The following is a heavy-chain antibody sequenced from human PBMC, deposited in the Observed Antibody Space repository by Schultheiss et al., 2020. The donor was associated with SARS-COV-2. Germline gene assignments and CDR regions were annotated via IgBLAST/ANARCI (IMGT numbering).Heavy chain of an antibody. V-gene: IGHV3-30*03. D-gene: IGHD2-15*01. CDR3: VLRFHGMDV. CDR2: ISYDGSNK. CDR1: GFTFSSYG. Sequence: GESLKISCAASGFTFSSYGMSWVRQAPGKGLEWVAVISYDGSNKYYADSVKGRFTISRDNAKNSLYLQMNSLRAEDTAVYYCVLRFHGMDVWGQGTTVTVSS. J-gene: IGHJ6*02.